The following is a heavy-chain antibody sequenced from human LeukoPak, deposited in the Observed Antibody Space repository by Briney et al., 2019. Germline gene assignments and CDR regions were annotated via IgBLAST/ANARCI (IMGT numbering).Heavy chain of an antibody. CDR2: ISTYNGNT. CDR3: ARDPYYYGSGIGVRYFDP. D-gene: IGHD3-10*01. Sequence: EASVKVSCKASGYTFTSYGISWVRQSPGQGLEWLGWISTYNGNTDYAQELQGRVTMTTDTSTSTAYMELRSLRSDDTAVYYCARDPYYYGSGIGVRYFDPWGRGTLVTVSS. V-gene: IGHV1-18*01. CDR1: GYTFTSYG. J-gene: IGHJ2*01.